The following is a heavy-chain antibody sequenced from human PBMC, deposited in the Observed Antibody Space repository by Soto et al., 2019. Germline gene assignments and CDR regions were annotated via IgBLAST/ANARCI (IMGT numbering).Heavy chain of an antibody. D-gene: IGHD6-19*01. CDR1: GFTFSSYG. CDR3: AKDRSGGAVAAHDAFDI. CDR2: ISYDGSNK. V-gene: IGHV3-30*18. Sequence: QVQLVESGGGVVQPGRSLRLSCAASGFTFSSYGMHWVRQAPGKGLEWVAVISYDGSNKYYADSVKGRFTISRDNSKNTLYLQMNSLRAEDTAVYYCAKDRSGGAVAAHDAFDIWGQGTMVTVSS. J-gene: IGHJ3*02.